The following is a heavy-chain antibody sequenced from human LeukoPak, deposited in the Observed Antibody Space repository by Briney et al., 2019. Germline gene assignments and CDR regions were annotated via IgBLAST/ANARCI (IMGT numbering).Heavy chain of an antibody. Sequence: SQTLSLTCTVSGGSISSGVYYWTWIRQHPGKGLEWIGYIYNSGTTYYNPSLESRVTISGDTSKNQFSLKLSSVTAADTAMYYCARTAGWSYGFDYWGQGTLVTVSS. D-gene: IGHD5-18*01. CDR1: GGSISSGVYY. V-gene: IGHV4-31*03. CDR2: IYNSGTT. CDR3: ARTAGWSYGFDY. J-gene: IGHJ4*02.